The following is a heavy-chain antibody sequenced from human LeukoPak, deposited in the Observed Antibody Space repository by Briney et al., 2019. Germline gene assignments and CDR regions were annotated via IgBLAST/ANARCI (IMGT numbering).Heavy chain of an antibody. Sequence: PSETLSLTCTVSGGSISSYYWSWIRQPPGKGLEWIGYIYYSGSTNYNPSLKSRVTISVDTSKNQFSLKLSSVTAADTAVYYCARGPGGSYWGQGTLVTVSS. D-gene: IGHD2-15*01. CDR2: IYYSGST. V-gene: IGHV4-59*01. CDR3: ARGPGGSY. CDR1: GGSISSYY. J-gene: IGHJ4*02.